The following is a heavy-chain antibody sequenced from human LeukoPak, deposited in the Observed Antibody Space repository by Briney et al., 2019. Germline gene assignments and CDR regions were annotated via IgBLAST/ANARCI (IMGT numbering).Heavy chain of an antibody. CDR2: LHTDNEDA. V-gene: IGHV1-8*01. Sequence: GASVKVSCKASGYTFASHDIIWVRQATGQGLEYMGWLHTDNEDAGYAEKFQGRVNLTKDTSTGTAYMELSSLTFDDTAVYYCARGGTAAETSGFDHWGRGTQVTVSA. CDR3: ARGGTAAETSGFDH. D-gene: IGHD6-13*01. CDR1: GYTFASHD. J-gene: IGHJ4*01.